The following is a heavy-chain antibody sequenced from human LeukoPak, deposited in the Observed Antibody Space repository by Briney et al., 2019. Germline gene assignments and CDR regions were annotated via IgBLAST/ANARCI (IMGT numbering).Heavy chain of an antibody. J-gene: IGHJ5*02. V-gene: IGHV3-20*04. CDR2: INWNGGST. CDR3: ARDPRPRITMIRGGWFDP. CDR1: GFTFDDYG. Sequence: PGGSLRLSCAASGFTFDDYGMSWVRQAPGKGLEWVSGINWNGGSTGYADSVKGRFTISRDNAKNSLYLQMNSLRAKDTALYYCARDPRPRITMIRGGWFDPWGQGTLVTVSS. D-gene: IGHD3-22*01.